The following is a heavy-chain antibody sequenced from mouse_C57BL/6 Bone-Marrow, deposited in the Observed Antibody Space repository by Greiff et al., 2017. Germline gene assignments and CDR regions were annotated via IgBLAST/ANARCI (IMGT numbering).Heavy chain of an antibody. J-gene: IGHJ4*01. CDR3: DFLYSKGGMDY. CDR2: INPYNGGT. CDR1: GYTFTDYY. V-gene: IGHV1-19*01. D-gene: IGHD2-5*01. Sequence: EVQVVESGPVLVKPGASVKMSCKASGYTFTDYYMNWVKQSHGKSLEWIGVINPYNGGTSYNQKFKGKATLTVDKSSSTAYMELNSLTSEDSAVYYCDFLYSKGGMDYWGQGTSVTVSS.